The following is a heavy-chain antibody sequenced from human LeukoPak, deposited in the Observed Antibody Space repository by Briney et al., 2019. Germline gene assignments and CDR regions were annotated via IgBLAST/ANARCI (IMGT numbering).Heavy chain of an antibody. Sequence: GESLKISCKSSGYSFTSYWIGWVRQMPGKGLEWVGIIYPGDSDTRYSPSFQGQVTISADKSINTAYLQWSSLQASDTAMYYCARLRGPIVVAGPQSTFAFDIWGQGTMVTVSS. V-gene: IGHV5-51*01. CDR3: ARLRGPIVVAGPQSTFAFDI. J-gene: IGHJ3*02. CDR1: GYSFTSYW. D-gene: IGHD6-19*01. CDR2: IYPGDSDT.